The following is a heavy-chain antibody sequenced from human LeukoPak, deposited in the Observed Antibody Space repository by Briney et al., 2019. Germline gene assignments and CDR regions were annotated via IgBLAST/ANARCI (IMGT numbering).Heavy chain of an antibody. V-gene: IGHV1-2*02. CDR2: INPNSGGT. CDR1: GYTFTGYY. Sequence: ASVKVSCEASGYTFTGYYMHWVRQAPGQGLEWMGWINPNSGGTNYAQKFQGRVTMTRDTSISTAYMELSRLRSDDTAVYYCARPPGTYDRLYPGSELAFDIWGQGTMVTVSS. J-gene: IGHJ3*02. D-gene: IGHD3-10*01. CDR3: ARPPGTYDRLYPGSELAFDI.